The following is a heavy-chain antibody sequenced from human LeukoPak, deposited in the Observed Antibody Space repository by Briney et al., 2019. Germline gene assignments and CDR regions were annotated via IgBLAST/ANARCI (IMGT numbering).Heavy chain of an antibody. V-gene: IGHV4-59*01. D-gene: IGHD3-10*01. CDR2: IYYSGST. Sequence: PSETLSLTCTVSGGSINSYYWTWIRQPPGKGLEWIGYIYYSGSTHYNPSLNSRVTISMDTSKNHFSLKLSSVTAADTAIYYCARTSRHFYGSGSNLTPWPADMDVWGQGTKVTVS. J-gene: IGHJ6*02. CDR3: ARTSRHFYGSGSNLTPWPADMDV. CDR1: GGSINSYY.